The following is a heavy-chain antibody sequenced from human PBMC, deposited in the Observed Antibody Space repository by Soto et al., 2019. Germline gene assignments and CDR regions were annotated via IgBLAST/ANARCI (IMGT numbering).Heavy chain of an antibody. CDR1: GFSLSNARMS. J-gene: IGHJ4*02. CDR3: ARIRGWGWLGPNDY. CDR2: IFSNDAK. D-gene: IGHD3-10*01. Sequence: QVTLKESGPVLVKPTETLTLTCTVSGFSLSNARMSVSWIRQPPGKALEWLAHIFSNDAKSYSASLKSRLTIPKDTSKSPWVLTMTNMDPVGTATYYCARIRGWGWLGPNDYWGQGTRVTVSS. V-gene: IGHV2-26*01.